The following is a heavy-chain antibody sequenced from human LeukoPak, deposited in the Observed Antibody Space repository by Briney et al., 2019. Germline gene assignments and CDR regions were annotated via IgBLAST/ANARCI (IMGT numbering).Heavy chain of an antibody. CDR2: INANSGDT. Sequence: ASVKVSCKASGYTFSGHYMHWVRQAPGQGLEWMGWINANSGDTRSVQKFQGRVTMTRDTSISTVYMEVSSLRSDDTAVYYCARSPAGMGYYYGMDVWGQGTTVTVSS. CDR1: GYTFSGHY. D-gene: IGHD1-14*01. CDR3: ARSPAGMGYYYGMDV. J-gene: IGHJ6*02. V-gene: IGHV1-2*02.